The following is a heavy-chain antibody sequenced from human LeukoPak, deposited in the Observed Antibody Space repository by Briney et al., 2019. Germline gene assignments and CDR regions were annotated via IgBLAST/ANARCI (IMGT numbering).Heavy chain of an antibody. CDR1: GYAITGHY. D-gene: IGHD6-25*01. V-gene: IGHV1-2*02. CDR3: ARRAVYYYYGMDV. CDR2: FNPNSGGT. Sequence: ASVKVSCKASGYAITGHYIHWVRQAPGQGLEWMGWFNPNSGGTNYAQKFQGRVTLTGDSSINTAYMELSSLKSDDMAVYYCARRAVYYYYGMDVWGQGSTVTVSS. J-gene: IGHJ6*02.